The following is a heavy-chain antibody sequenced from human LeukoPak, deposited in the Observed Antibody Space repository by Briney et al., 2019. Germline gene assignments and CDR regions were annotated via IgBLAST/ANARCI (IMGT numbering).Heavy chain of an antibody. CDR1: GYSFTSYW. D-gene: IGHD5-12*01. V-gene: IGHV5-51*01. CDR3: ARHLTRLRLTPLAY. CDR2: IYPGDSDT. J-gene: IGHJ4*01. Sequence: GESLKISCKGSGYSFTSYWTGWVGQLPGKGLEWMGLIYPGDSDTRYSPSFQGQVTISADKSITAAYLQWSSLKASDTARDYCARHLTRLRLTPLAYGGQGTLVTVSS.